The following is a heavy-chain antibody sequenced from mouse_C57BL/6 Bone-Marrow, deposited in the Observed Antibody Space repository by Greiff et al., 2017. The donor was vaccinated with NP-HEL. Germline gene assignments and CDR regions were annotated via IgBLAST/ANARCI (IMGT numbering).Heavy chain of an antibody. Sequence: VQLQQSGPELVKPGASVKISCKASGYAFSSSWMNWVKQRPGKGLEWIGRIYPGDGDTNYNGKFKGKATLTADKSSSTAYMQLSSLTSEDSAVYFCARTITTVEMDYWGQGTSVTVSS. D-gene: IGHD1-1*01. CDR1: GYAFSSSW. J-gene: IGHJ4*01. CDR2: IYPGDGDT. CDR3: ARTITTVEMDY. V-gene: IGHV1-82*01.